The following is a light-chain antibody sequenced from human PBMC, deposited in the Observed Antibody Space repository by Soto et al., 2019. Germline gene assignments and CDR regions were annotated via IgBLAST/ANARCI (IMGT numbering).Light chain of an antibody. Sequence: EIVLTQSPGTLSLSPGERATLSCRASETVAGSYLAWYQQKPGQAPRLLIHGASTRAAGVPARFSGSRSGPEFTLTINSLQSEDFAIYYCQPYNNWPLTFGGGTKVDNK. CDR2: GAS. CDR1: ETVAGSY. CDR3: QPYNNWPLT. J-gene: IGKJ4*01. V-gene: IGKV3-15*01.